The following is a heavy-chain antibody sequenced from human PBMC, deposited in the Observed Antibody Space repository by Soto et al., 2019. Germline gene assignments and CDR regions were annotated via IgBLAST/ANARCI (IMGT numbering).Heavy chain of an antibody. CDR3: ARGITIFGVVIPTGFGMDV. CDR1: GFTVSSNY. CDR2: IYSGGST. D-gene: IGHD3-3*01. Sequence: GGSLRLSCAASGFTVSSNYMSWVRQAPGKGLEWVSVIYSGGSTYYADSVKGRFTISRDNSKNTLYLQMNSLRAEDTAVYYCARGITIFGVVIPTGFGMDVWGQGTTVTVSS. J-gene: IGHJ6*02. V-gene: IGHV3-53*01.